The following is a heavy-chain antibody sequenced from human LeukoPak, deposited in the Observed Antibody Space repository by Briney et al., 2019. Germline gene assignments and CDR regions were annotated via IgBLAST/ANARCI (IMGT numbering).Heavy chain of an antibody. CDR1: GYTFTSYD. V-gene: IGHV1-8*01. CDR2: MNPNSGNT. J-gene: IGHJ6*02. Sequence: GASVKVSCKAPGYTFTSYDINWVRQATGQGLEWMGWMNPNSGNTGYAQKFQGRVTMTRNTSISTAYMELSSLRSEDKAVYYCARDFPYYDILTGYRNYYYGMDVWGQGTTVTVSS. D-gene: IGHD3-9*01. CDR3: ARDFPYYDILTGYRNYYYGMDV.